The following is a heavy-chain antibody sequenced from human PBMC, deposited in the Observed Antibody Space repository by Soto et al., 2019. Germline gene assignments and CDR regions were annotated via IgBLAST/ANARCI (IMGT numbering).Heavy chain of an antibody. D-gene: IGHD4-17*01. CDR2: ISSSSSTI. Sequence: GGSLRLSCAASGFTFSSYSMNWVRQAPGKGLEWVSYISSSSSTIYYADSVKGRFTISRDNAKNSLYLQMNSLRAEDTAVYYCARDRPNDYGDYVNAFDIWGQGTMVTVSS. CDR1: GFTFSSYS. V-gene: IGHV3-48*01. CDR3: ARDRPNDYGDYVNAFDI. J-gene: IGHJ3*02.